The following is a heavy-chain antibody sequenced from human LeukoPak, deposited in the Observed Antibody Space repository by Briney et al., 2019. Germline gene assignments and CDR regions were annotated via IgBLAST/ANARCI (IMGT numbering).Heavy chain of an antibody. Sequence: GGSLRLSCVASGFTLSSYSMNWVRQAPGEGLEWISYISSGSRTIYYADSVEGRFTVSRDNAKNSLYLQMRSLRAEDTAVYYCARESITGHRDFDYWGQGTLVTVSS. CDR2: ISSGSRTI. CDR1: GFTLSSYS. D-gene: IGHD1-20*01. J-gene: IGHJ4*02. V-gene: IGHV3-48*01. CDR3: ARESITGHRDFDY.